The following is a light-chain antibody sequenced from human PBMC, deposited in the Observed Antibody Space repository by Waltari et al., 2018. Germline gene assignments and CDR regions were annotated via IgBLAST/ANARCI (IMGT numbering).Light chain of an antibody. Sequence: RVTIAARASQGISNYLAWDQQKSGKAPKLLIYTASTLQSGVPSRFSGRGSGTDFTLTISSLQPEDFATYYCQQLNSYPPTFGGGTKVEIK. J-gene: IGKJ4*01. CDR1: QGISNY. CDR2: TAS. V-gene: IGKV1-9*01. CDR3: QQLNSYPPT.